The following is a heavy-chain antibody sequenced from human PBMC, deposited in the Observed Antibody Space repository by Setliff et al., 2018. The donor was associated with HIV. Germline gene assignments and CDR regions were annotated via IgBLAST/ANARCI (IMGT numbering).Heavy chain of an antibody. D-gene: IGHD3-10*01. V-gene: IGHV4-4*07. J-gene: IGHJ6*03. CDR2: VDTSEST. Sequence: SETLSLTCTVSGGSISSYYWNWIRQSAGKGLEWIGRVDTSESTNYNPSLKSRVTMSVDTSNHQFSLKLRSVTAADTAVYYCARSGFGYYYYYMDVWGKGTTVTVSS. CDR3: ARSGFGYYYYYMDV. CDR1: GGSISSYY.